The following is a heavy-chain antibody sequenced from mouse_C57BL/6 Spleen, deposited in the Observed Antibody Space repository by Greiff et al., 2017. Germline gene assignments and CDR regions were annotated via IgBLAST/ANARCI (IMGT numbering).Heavy chain of an antibody. CDR2: IYPGDGDT. J-gene: IGHJ2*01. Sequence: QVHVQQSGPELVKPGASVKISCKASGYAFSSSWMNWVKQRPGKGLEWIGRIYPGDGDTNYNGKFKGKATLTADKSSSTAYMQLSSLTSEDSAVYFCAKEVFDYGSEGTTLTVSS. CDR1: GYAFSSSW. V-gene: IGHV1-82*01. CDR3: AKEVFDY.